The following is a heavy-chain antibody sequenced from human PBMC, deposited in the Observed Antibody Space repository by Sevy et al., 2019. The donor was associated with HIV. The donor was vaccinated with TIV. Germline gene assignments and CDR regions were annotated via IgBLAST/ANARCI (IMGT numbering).Heavy chain of an antibody. D-gene: IGHD3-22*01. CDR3: ARDPLSGDYYDSSGGY. J-gene: IGHJ4*02. V-gene: IGHV1-69*13. CDR2: IIPIFGTA. Sequence: SVKVSCKASGGTFSSYAISWVRQAPGQGLEWMGGIIPIFGTANYAQKFQGRVTITADESTSTAYMELSSLRSEDTAVYYCARDPLSGDYYDSSGGYWGQGTLVTVSS. CDR1: GGTFSSYA.